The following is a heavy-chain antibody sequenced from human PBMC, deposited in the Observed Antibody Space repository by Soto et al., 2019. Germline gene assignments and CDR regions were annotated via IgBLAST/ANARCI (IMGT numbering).Heavy chain of an antibody. J-gene: IGHJ4*02. CDR3: ARVPGDYGSRDDSDWFFN. D-gene: IGHD3-9*01. V-gene: IGHV3-66*01. CDR1: GFTVSSNY. CDR2: IYSGGGT. Sequence: SRRLSCAASGFTVSSNYMSWVRQAPGKGLEWVSVIYSGGGTYYADSVKGRFTISRDNSKNTLYLQMNSLRAEDTAVYYCARVPGDYGSRDDSDWFFNWGRGTLVTVSS.